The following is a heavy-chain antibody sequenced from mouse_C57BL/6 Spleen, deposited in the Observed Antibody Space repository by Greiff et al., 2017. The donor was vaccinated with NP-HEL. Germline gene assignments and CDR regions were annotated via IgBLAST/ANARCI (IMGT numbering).Heavy chain of an antibody. CDR3: ARLGRGY. CDR1: GYTFTDYY. J-gene: IGHJ2*01. Sequence: HVQLQQSGAELVRPGASVKLSCKASGYTFTDYYINWVKQRPGQGLEWIARIYPGGGNTYYNEKFKGKATLSAEKSSRPAYMQLSSLTSEDSAVYSCARLGRGYWGQGTTLTVSS. CDR2: IYPGGGNT. D-gene: IGHD4-1*01. V-gene: IGHV1-76*01.